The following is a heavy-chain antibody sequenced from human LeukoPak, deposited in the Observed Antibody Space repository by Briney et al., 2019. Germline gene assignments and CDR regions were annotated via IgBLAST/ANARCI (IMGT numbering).Heavy chain of an antibody. CDR3: ARLYSGSYYGKSYWFDP. Sequence: SETLSLTCTVSGYSISSGYYWGWIRQPPGKGLEWIGSIYHSGSTYYNPSLKSRVTISVDTSKNQFSLKLSSVTAADTAVYYCARLYSGSYYGKSYWFDPWGQGTLVTVSS. J-gene: IGHJ5*02. CDR1: GYSISSGYY. CDR2: IYHSGST. V-gene: IGHV4-38-2*02. D-gene: IGHD1-26*01.